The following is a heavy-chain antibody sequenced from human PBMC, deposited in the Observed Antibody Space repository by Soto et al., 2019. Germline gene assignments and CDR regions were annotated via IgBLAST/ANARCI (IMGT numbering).Heavy chain of an antibody. J-gene: IGHJ6*02. CDR2: IYYSGST. CDR1: GGSISSGDYY. CDR3: ARDRGSLGMDV. Sequence: SETLSLTCTVSGGSISSGDYYWSWIRQPPGKGLEWIGYIYYSGSTYYNPSLKSRVTISVDTSKNQFSLKLSSVTAADTAVYYCARDRGSLGMDVWGQGTTVTVPS. D-gene: IGHD5-12*01. V-gene: IGHV4-30-4*01.